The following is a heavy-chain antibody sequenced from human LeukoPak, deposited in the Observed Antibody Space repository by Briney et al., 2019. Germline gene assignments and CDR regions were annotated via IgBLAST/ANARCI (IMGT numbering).Heavy chain of an antibody. J-gene: IGHJ4*02. CDR1: GGSISSYY. CDR2: IYYSGST. CDR3: ARVMVRGVIRFDY. V-gene: IGHV4-59*01. Sequence: SETLSLTCTVSGGSISSYYWSWIRQPPGKGLEWIGYIYYSGSTNYNPSLKSRVTISVDTSKNQFSLKLSSVTAADTAVYYCARVMVRGVIRFDYWGQGTLVTVSS. D-gene: IGHD3-10*01.